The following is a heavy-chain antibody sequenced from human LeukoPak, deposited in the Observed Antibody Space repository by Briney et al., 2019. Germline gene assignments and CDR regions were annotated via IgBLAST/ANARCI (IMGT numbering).Heavy chain of an antibody. CDR1: GYTFTSYE. V-gene: IGHV1-8*01. Sequence: GASVKVSCKASGYTFTSYEINWVRQATGQGLEWMGWMNPNSGNTGYAQKFQGRVTMTRNTSISTAYMELSSLRSEDTAVYYCARGKMATITEFDYWGQGTLVTVSS. J-gene: IGHJ4*02. CDR2: MNPNSGNT. CDR3: ARGKMATITEFDY. D-gene: IGHD5-24*01.